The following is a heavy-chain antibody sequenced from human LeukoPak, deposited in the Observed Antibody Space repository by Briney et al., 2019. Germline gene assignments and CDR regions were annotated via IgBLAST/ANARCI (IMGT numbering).Heavy chain of an antibody. CDR2: NRYDGSNK. J-gene: IGHJ6*03. Sequence: GGSLRLSCAASAFTFSSYGMHWVRQAPGKGLEWVAFNRYDGSNKYYADSVKGRFTISRDNSKNTLYLQMNSLRADDTAVYYCAKDGRFGSSYMDVWGKGTTVTISS. CDR1: AFTFSSYG. CDR3: AKDGRFGSSYMDV. V-gene: IGHV3-30*02. D-gene: IGHD3-10*01.